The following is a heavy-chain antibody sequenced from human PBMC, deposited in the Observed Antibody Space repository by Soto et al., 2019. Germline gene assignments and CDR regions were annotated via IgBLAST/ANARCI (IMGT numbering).Heavy chain of an antibody. Sequence: QVQLVESGGGVVQPGRTLRLSCTASGFAFSRSFMHGVRQAPGKGLEWVAVISYDGSLKYYGDSVKGRFSISRDNSKNTLLLLLDNLRSAATDTYYCARGGTDGDRDFDYWGQGTLVTVSS. CDR2: ISYDGSLK. CDR1: GFAFSRSF. V-gene: IGHV3-30*03. CDR3: ARGGTDGDRDFDY. D-gene: IGHD4-17*01. J-gene: IGHJ4*02.